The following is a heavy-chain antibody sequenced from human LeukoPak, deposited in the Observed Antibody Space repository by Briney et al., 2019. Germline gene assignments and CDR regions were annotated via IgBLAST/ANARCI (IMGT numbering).Heavy chain of an antibody. CDR3: ATRPRTIFGVVSDY. Sequence: GGSLRLSCAASGFTFSSYAMSWVRQAPGKGLEWVSAISGSGGSTYYADSVKGRFTISRDNSKNTLYLQMNSLRAEGTAVYYCATRPRTIFGVVSDYWGQGTLVTVSS. V-gene: IGHV3-23*01. CDR1: GFTFSSYA. D-gene: IGHD3-3*01. CDR2: ISGSGGST. J-gene: IGHJ4*02.